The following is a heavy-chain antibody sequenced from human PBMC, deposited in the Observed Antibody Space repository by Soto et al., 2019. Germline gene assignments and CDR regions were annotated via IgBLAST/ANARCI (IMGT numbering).Heavy chain of an antibody. CDR2: IHHSGST. Sequence: QLQLQGSGPGLVKPSETLSLTCSVTSGSISSTSYYWSWLRQPPGKGLEWIWSIHHSGSTFSNPSLKGRVTISIDTSKNQFSLKVGAVTAADTAVYYCARHNYGYNTGLDYWGQGTLVTVSS. V-gene: IGHV4-39*01. CDR1: SGSISSTSYY. D-gene: IGHD4-17*01. CDR3: ARHNYGYNTGLDY. J-gene: IGHJ4*02.